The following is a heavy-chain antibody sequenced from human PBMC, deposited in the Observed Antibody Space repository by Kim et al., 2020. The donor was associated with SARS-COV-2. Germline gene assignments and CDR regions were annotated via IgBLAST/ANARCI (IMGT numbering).Heavy chain of an antibody. V-gene: IGHV3-48*02. D-gene: IGHD3-10*01. CDR3: ARDARGGNYYYYGMDV. Sequence: GGSLRLSCAASGFTFSSYSKNWVRQAPGKGLEWVSYISSSSTTTYYADSVKGRFTISRDNAKNSLFLQMNSLRDEDTAVYYCARDARGGNYYYYGMDVWGQGTTVTVSS. CDR1: GFTFSSYS. CDR2: ISSSSTTT. J-gene: IGHJ6*02.